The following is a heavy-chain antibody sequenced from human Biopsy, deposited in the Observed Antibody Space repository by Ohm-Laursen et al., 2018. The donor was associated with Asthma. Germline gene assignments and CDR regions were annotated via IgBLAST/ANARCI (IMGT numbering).Heavy chain of an antibody. Sequence: SQTLSLTCTVSGGSVSSGGYWTWIRQPPRKGLEWIGYISHSGSTYFNPSLKSRVTISLDRTKSQFSLKLSSVTAADTAVYYCARMITMIQAANYYSYAMDVWGQGTTVTVSS. CDR2: ISHSGST. J-gene: IGHJ6*02. V-gene: IGHV4-30-2*01. D-gene: IGHD3-22*01. CDR3: ARMITMIQAANYYSYAMDV. CDR1: GGSVSSGGY.